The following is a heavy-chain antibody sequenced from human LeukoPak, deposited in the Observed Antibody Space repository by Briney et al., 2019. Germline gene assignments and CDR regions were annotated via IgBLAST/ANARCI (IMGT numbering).Heavy chain of an antibody. CDR2: IYSSGST. J-gene: IGHJ4*02. CDR3: ARKDGDY. V-gene: IGHV4-4*07. Sequence: SETLSLTCTVSGASISAFHWTWFRQPAGKGLEWIGLIYSSGSTLFNPSLKRRVAMSVDLTKNQLSLKLTPVTAADTAMYYCARKDGDYWGRGTLVTVSS. CDR1: GASISAFH.